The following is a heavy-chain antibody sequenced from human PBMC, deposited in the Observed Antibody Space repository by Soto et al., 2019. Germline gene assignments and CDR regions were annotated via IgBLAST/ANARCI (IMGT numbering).Heavy chain of an antibody. V-gene: IGHV4-39*01. Sequence: SETLSLTCTVPGGSISSSSYYWGWIRQPPGKGLEWIGSIYYSGSTYYNPSLKSRVTISVDTSKNQFSLKLSSVTAADTAVYYCASRGTDYGDYGAFDIWGQGTMVTVSS. CDR3: ASRGTDYGDYGAFDI. J-gene: IGHJ3*02. D-gene: IGHD4-17*01. CDR2: IYYSGST. CDR1: GGSISSSSYY.